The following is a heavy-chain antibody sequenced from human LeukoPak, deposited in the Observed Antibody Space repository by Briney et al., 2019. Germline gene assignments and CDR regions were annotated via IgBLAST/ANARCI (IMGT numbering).Heavy chain of an antibody. CDR3: ASGSTVTGVDY. CDR1: GFTFSSYS. D-gene: IGHD4-17*01. Sequence: KSGGSLRLSCAASGFTFSSYSMNWVRQAPGKGLEWVSSISSSSSYIYYADSVKGLFTTSRDNAQNSLYLQMNSLRAEDTAVYYCASGSTVTGVDYWGQGTLVTVSS. J-gene: IGHJ4*02. CDR2: ISSSSSYI. V-gene: IGHV3-21*01.